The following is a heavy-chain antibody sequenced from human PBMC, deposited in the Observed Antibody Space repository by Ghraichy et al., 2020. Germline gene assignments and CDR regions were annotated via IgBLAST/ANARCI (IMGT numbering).Heavy chain of an antibody. J-gene: IGHJ3*01. Sequence: SETLSLTCTVSGGSITSSRYYWAWIRQPPGKGLEWIGSIYYTGNTYYNPSLKSRVTISVDTSKNQFSLKLTSVTAADTAVYYCARQALGDQAPASDHWGHGTMVTVSS. CDR2: IYYTGNT. CDR1: GGSITSSRYY. V-gene: IGHV4-39*01. CDR3: ARQALGDQAPASDH. D-gene: IGHD2-2*01.